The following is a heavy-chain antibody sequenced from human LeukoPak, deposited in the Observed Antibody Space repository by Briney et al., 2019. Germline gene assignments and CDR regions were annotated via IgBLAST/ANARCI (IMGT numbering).Heavy chain of an antibody. J-gene: IGHJ3*02. CDR2: IYYSGST. D-gene: IGHD5-24*01. V-gene: IGHV4-59*06. CDR3: ARDQDAPADDAFDI. Sequence: SETLSLTCTVSGGSISSYYWSWVRQPPGKGLEWIGYIYYSGSTYYNPSLKSRVTISVDTSKNQFSLKLSSVTAADTAVYYCARDQDAPADDAFDIWGQGTMVTVSS. CDR1: GGSISSYY.